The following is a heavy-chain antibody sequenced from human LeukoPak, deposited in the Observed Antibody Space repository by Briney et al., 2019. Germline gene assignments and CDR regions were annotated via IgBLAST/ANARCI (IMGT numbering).Heavy chain of an antibody. CDR3: ARELEGGITDY. CDR2: ISSSSSTI. D-gene: IGHD3-16*01. Sequence: GGSLRLSCAASGFTFSSYSMNWVRQAPGKGLEWVSYISSSSSTIYYADSVKGRFTISRDNAKNSLYLQMNSLRAEDTAVYYCARELEGGITDYWGQGTLVTVSS. V-gene: IGHV3-48*01. CDR1: GFTFSSYS. J-gene: IGHJ4*02.